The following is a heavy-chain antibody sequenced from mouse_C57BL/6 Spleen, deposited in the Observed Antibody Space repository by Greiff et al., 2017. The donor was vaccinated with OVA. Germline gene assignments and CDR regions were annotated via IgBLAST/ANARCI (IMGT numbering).Heavy chain of an antibody. Sequence: VQLQQSGPELVKPGASVKISCKASGYSFTGYYMNWVKQSPEKSLEWIGEINPSTGGTTYNQKFKAKATLTVDKSSSTAYMQLKSLTSEDSAVYDCARDDGSSYDAMDYWGQGTSVTVSS. J-gene: IGHJ4*01. D-gene: IGHD1-1*01. V-gene: IGHV1-42*01. CDR2: INPSTGGT. CDR1: GYSFTGYY. CDR3: ARDDGSSYDAMDY.